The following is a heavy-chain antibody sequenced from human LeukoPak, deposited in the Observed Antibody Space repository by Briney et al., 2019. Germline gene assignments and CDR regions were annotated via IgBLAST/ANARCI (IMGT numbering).Heavy chain of an antibody. J-gene: IGHJ4*02. CDR1: GGSISSYY. CDR2: IYYSGST. V-gene: IGHV4-59*08. CDR3: ARHGRYFGTGMFDY. D-gene: IGHD3-9*01. Sequence: SETLSLTCTVSGGSISSYYWSWIRQPPGKGLEWIGYIYYSGSTNYNPSLKSRVTISVDTSKNQFSLKLSSVTAADTAVYYCARHGRYFGTGMFDYWGQGTLVTVSS.